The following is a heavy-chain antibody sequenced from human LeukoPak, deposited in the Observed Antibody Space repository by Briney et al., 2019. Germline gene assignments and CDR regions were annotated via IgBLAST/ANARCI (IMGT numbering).Heavy chain of an antibody. CDR2: IWYDGSNK. V-gene: IGHV3-33*06. D-gene: IGHD3-9*01. J-gene: IGHJ3*02. Sequence: EGSLRLSRAASGFTFSSYGMHWVRQAPGKGLEWVAVIWYDGSNKYYADSVKGRFTISRDNSKNTLYLQMNSLRAEDTAVYYCAKDFEAAFDIWGQGTMVTVSS. CDR1: GFTFSSYG. CDR3: AKDFEAAFDI.